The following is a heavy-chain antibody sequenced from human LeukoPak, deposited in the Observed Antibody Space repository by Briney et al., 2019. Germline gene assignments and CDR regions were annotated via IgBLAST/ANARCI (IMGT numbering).Heavy chain of an antibody. CDR1: GFGLSGYW. Sequence: GGSLRLSCAASGFGLSGYWMSWVRQAPGKGLEWVSAINSAGSTYYGDSVRGRFTISRDNSKNVLYLQMNSLRAEDTALYYCAKDQNTVATAPFDYWGQGTLVTVSS. D-gene: IGHD4-17*01. J-gene: IGHJ4*02. CDR3: AKDQNTVATAPFDY. V-gene: IGHV3-23*01. CDR2: INSAGST.